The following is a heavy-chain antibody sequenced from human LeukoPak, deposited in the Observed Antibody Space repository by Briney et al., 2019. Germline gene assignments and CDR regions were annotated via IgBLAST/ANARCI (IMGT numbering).Heavy chain of an antibody. V-gene: IGHV4-39*01. CDR3: ARLYYDSSGYYQICYFDY. D-gene: IGHD3-22*01. J-gene: IGHJ4*02. CDR2: IYYSGST. CDR1: VGSISSSSYY. Sequence: SETLSLTCTVSVGSISSSSYYWGWIRQPPGKRLEWIGSIYYSGSTYYNPSLKSRVTISVDTSKNQFSLNLSSVTAADTAVYYCARLYYDSSGYYQICYFDYWGQGTLVTVSS.